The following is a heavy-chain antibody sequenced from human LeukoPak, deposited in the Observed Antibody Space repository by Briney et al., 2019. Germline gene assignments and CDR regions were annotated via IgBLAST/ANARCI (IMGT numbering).Heavy chain of an antibody. V-gene: IGHV1-69*13. CDR1: GGTFSIYA. Sequence: GASVKVSCKASGGTFSIYAISWVRHAPGQGIEWMGGIIPIFGTGNYAQKFQGRVTTTADESTSTAYMELSSLRSEDTAVCYCARDQGPGYCSGGSCETYDAFDIWGQGTMVTVSS. CDR2: IIPIFGTG. D-gene: IGHD2-15*01. CDR3: ARDQGPGYCSGGSCETYDAFDI. J-gene: IGHJ3*02.